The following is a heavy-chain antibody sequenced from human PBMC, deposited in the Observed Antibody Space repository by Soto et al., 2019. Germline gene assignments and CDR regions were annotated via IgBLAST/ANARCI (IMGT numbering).Heavy chain of an antibody. CDR3: ARAGSNDYYYYGMDV. Sequence: ASVKVSCKASGYTFTGYYMHWVRQAPGQGLEWMGWINPNSGGTNYAQKFQGWVTMTRDTSISTAYMELSRLRSDDTAVYYCARAGSNDYYYYGMDVWGQGTTVTVSS. CDR2: INPNSGGT. CDR1: GYTFTGYY. J-gene: IGHJ6*02. V-gene: IGHV1-2*04. D-gene: IGHD6-25*01.